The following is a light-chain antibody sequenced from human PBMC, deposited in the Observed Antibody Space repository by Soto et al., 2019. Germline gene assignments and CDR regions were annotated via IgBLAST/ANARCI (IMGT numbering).Light chain of an antibody. CDR3: QQLNTYPET. Sequence: DIQMTHSPSTLSASVGDRVTITCRASQSISRWLAWHQQKPGKAPRLLIYDASNLQRGVPSRFSGSGSGTEFTLTITSLQPEDFATYYCQQLNTYPETFGQGTKVDIK. CDR2: DAS. J-gene: IGKJ1*01. CDR1: QSISRW. V-gene: IGKV1-5*01.